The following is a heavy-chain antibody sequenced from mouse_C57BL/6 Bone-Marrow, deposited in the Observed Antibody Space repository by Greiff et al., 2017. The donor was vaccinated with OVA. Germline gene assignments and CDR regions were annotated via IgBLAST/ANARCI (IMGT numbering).Heavy chain of an antibody. V-gene: IGHV1-69*01. Sequence: VQLQQPGAELVMPGASVKLSCKASGYTFTSYWMHWVKQRPGQGLEWIGEIDPSDSYTNYNQKFKGKSTLTVDKSSSTAYMQLSSLTSEDSAVYYCAFYYLGYFDVWGTGTTVTVSS. J-gene: IGHJ1*03. D-gene: IGHD1-1*01. CDR2: IDPSDSYT. CDR1: GYTFTSYW. CDR3: AFYYLGYFDV.